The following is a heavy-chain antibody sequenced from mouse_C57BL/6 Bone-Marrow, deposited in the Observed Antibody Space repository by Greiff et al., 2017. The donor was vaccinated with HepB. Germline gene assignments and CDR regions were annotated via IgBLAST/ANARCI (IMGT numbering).Heavy chain of an antibody. CDR1: GFNIKNTY. Sequence: VQLQQSVAELVRPGASVKLSCTASGFNIKNTYMHWVKQRPEQGLEWIGRIDPANGNTKYAPKFQGKATITADTSSNTAYLQLRSLTSEDTAIYYCASRYDYDRGYYAMDYWGQGTSVTVSS. CDR3: ASRYDYDRGYYAMDY. J-gene: IGHJ4*01. CDR2: IDPANGNT. D-gene: IGHD2-4*01. V-gene: IGHV14-3*01.